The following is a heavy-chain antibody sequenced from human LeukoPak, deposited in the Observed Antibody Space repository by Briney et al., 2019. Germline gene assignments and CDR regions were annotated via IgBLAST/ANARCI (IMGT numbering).Heavy chain of an antibody. D-gene: IGHD5-18*01. CDR3: AREGDGVTAMVGFDY. J-gene: IGHJ4*02. CDR1: VYTFTGYY. V-gene: IGHV1-2*02. CDR2: VNPNSGGT. Sequence: GASVKVSCKPSVYTFTGYYMHWVRQAPRPRLEWMGWVNPNSGGTNDAQKIQRRVTMTRDTSISRAYMELSRLRSDDTAVYYCAREGDGVTAMVGFDYWGQGTLVTVSS.